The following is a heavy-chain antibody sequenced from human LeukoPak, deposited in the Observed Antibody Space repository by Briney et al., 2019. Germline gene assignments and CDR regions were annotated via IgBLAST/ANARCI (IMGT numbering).Heavy chain of an antibody. V-gene: IGHV4-39*01. CDR1: GGSISSSSYY. CDR3: AGHSITMVRGVIPPFGY. D-gene: IGHD3-10*01. Sequence: SETLSLTCTVSGGSISSSSYYWGWIRQPPGKWLGWIGSIYYSGSTYYNPSLKSRVTISVDTSKHQFSLKLSSVTAADTAVYYCAGHSITMVRGVIPPFGYWGQGTLVTVSS. J-gene: IGHJ4*02. CDR2: IYYSGST.